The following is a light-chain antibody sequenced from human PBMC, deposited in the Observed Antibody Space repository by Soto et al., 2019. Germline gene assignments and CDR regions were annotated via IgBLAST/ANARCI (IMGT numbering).Light chain of an antibody. CDR2: STT. J-gene: IGLJ3*02. V-gene: IGLV7-43*01. CDR1: TGAVTSGSS. Sequence: QAVVTQEPSLTVSPGGTVTLTCASSTGAVTSGSSANWFQQQPGQAPRSLIYSTTNKHSWTPARFSGSLLGGNAALTLSDVQPEDEAEYHCSLSYGAAQPWVFGGGTKLTVL. CDR3: SLSYGAAQPWV.